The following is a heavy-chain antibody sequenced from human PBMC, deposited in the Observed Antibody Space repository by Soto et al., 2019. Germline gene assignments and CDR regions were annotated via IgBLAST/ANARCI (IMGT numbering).Heavy chain of an antibody. J-gene: IGHJ5*02. CDR2: ISAYNGNT. CDR1: GYTFTSYG. V-gene: IGHV1-18*01. D-gene: IGHD3-9*01. Sequence: ASVKVSCKASGYTFTSYGISWVRQAPGQGLEWMGWISAYNGNTNYAQKLQGRVTMTTDTSTSTAYMELRSLRSDDTAVYYCARIYFDWLRGNWFDPWGQGTLVTVSS. CDR3: ARIYFDWLRGNWFDP.